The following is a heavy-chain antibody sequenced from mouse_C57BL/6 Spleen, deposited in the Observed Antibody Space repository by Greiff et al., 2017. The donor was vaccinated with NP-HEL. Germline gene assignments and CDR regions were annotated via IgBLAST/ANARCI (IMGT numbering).Heavy chain of an antibody. V-gene: IGHV1-82*01. CDR2: IYPGDGDT. J-gene: IGHJ4*01. D-gene: IGHD6-1*01. CDR1: GYAFSSSW. Sequence: VQLQESGPELVKPGASVKISCKASGYAFSSSWMNWVKQRPGKGLEWIGRIYPGDGDTNYNRKFKGKATLTADKSSSTAYMQLSSLTSEDSAVYFCARDASYAMDYWGQGTSVTVSS. CDR3: ARDASYAMDY.